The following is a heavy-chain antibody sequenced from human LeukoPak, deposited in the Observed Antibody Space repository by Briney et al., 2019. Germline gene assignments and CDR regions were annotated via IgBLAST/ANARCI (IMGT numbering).Heavy chain of an antibody. D-gene: IGHD3-3*01. Sequence: GASVKVSCKASGYTFTRYPLHWVRQAPGQRLEWMGWINTGNGNTKYSQKFQGRVTITRDTSASTAYMELSSLRSEDTAVYYCARDMRLRSGELIGYMDVWGQGTTVTVSS. CDR3: ARDMRLRSGELIGYMDV. J-gene: IGHJ6*03. CDR1: GYTFTRYP. V-gene: IGHV1-3*04. CDR2: INTGNGNT.